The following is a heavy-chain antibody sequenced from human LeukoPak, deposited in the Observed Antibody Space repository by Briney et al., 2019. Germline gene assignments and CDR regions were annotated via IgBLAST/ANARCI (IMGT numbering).Heavy chain of an antibody. J-gene: IGHJ4*02. CDR3: ARLSTYYDFWSGYYIFDY. D-gene: IGHD3-3*01. CDR2: IYYSGST. Sequence: SETLSLTCTVSGGSISSSSYYWGWIRQPPGKGLEWIGSIYYSGSTYYNPSLKSRATISVDTSKNQFSLKLSSVTAADTAVYYCARLSTYYDFWSGYYIFDYWGQGTLVTVSS. V-gene: IGHV4-39*01. CDR1: GGSISSSSYY.